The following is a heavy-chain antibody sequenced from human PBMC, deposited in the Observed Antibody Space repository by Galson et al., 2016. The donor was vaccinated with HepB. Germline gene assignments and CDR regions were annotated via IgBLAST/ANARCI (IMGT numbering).Heavy chain of an antibody. Sequence: SLRLSCAASGFTFSSYWMSWVRQAPGKGLEWVANINQDGSEKYYVDSVKGRFTISRDNAKNSLYLQMNHLRAEDTAVYYCAREDAYNFVRPRPNYGMDVWCQGTTVTVSS. CDR2: INQDGSEK. CDR1: GFTFSSYW. D-gene: IGHD5-24*01. V-gene: IGHV3-7*01. J-gene: IGHJ6*02. CDR3: AREDAYNFVRPRPNYGMDV.